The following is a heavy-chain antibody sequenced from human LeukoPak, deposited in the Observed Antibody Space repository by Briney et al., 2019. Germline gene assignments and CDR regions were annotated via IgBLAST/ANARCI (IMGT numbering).Heavy chain of an antibody. Sequence: ASVKVSCKASGGTFSSYAISWVRQAPGQGLEWMGGIIPIFGTANYAQKFQGRVTITTDESTSTAYMELSSLRSEDTAVYYCARETATVVTPGAFDIWGQGTMVTVSS. D-gene: IGHD4-23*01. V-gene: IGHV1-69*05. CDR2: IIPIFGTA. J-gene: IGHJ3*02. CDR3: ARETATVVTPGAFDI. CDR1: GGTFSSYA.